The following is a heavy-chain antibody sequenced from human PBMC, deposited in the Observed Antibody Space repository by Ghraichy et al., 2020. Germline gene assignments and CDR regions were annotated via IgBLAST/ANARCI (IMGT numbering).Heavy chain of an antibody. D-gene: IGHD3-16*02. V-gene: IGHV3-23*01. Sequence: GGSLRLSCAASGFTFSDYATSWVRQASGKGLEWVSTVGGSGVTTYYTDSVKGRFSISRDNSKNTLYLQMNSLRAEDTAVYYWVKNRGSYLQNCFDYWGQGTLVHVSS. CDR2: VGGSGVTT. CDR3: VKNRGSYLQNCFDY. CDR1: GFTFSDYA. J-gene: IGHJ4*02.